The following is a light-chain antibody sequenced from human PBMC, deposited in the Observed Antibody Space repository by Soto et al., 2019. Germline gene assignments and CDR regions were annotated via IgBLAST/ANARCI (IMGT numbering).Light chain of an antibody. CDR1: QGISNH. CDR3: LLDYAYFWA. Sequence: DIQMTQSPSSLSAYVGDRVTITCRASQGISNHLAWYQQKPGKLPKLLIYAASILQSGVPSRFSGSGSGTDFTLTISSLQPEDVAIYYCLLDYAYFWAFGQGTKVEIK. J-gene: IGKJ1*01. V-gene: IGKV1-27*01. CDR2: AAS.